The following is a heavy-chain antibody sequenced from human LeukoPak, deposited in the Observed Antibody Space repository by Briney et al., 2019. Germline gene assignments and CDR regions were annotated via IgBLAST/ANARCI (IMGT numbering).Heavy chain of an antibody. CDR2: INPNCGGT. CDR3: ARDLTYSGSYYVFDY. Sequence: ASVKVSCKASGYTFTGYYMHWVRQAPGQGLEWMGWINPNCGGTNYAQKFQGWVIMTRDTSISTAYMELSRLRSDDTAVYYCARDLTYSGSYYVFDYWGQGTLVTVSS. V-gene: IGHV1-2*04. D-gene: IGHD1-26*01. CDR1: GYTFTGYY. J-gene: IGHJ4*02.